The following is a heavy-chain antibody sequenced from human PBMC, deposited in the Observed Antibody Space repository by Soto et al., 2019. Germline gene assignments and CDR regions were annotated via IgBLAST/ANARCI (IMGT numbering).Heavy chain of an antibody. CDR1: GYTFTGYY. J-gene: IGHJ4*02. Sequence: GASVKVSCKASGYTFTGYYMHWVRQAPGQGLEWMGWINPNSGGTNYAQKFQGRVTMTRDTSISTAYMELSRLRSDDTAVYYCARDLKYYDSRGSPNARYFDYWGQGTLVTVSS. CDR2: INPNSGGT. CDR3: ARDLKYYDSRGSPNARYFDY. D-gene: IGHD3-22*01. V-gene: IGHV1-2*02.